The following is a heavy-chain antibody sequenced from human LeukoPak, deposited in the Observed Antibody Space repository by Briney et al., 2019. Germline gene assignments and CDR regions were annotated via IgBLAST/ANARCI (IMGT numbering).Heavy chain of an antibody. Sequence: SETLSLTCAVSGGSISSSNWWRWVRQPPGKGLEWIGEIYHSGSTNYNPSLKSRVTISVDKSKNQFSLKLSSVTAADTAVYYCARDPVGASTDDYGDYVVHYWGQGTLVTVSS. V-gene: IGHV4-4*02. J-gene: IGHJ4*02. CDR2: IYHSGST. D-gene: IGHD4-17*01. CDR1: GGSISSSNW. CDR3: ARDPVGASTDDYGDYVVHY.